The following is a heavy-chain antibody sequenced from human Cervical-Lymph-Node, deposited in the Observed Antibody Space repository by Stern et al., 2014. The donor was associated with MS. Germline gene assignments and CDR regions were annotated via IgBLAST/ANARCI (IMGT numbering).Heavy chain of an antibody. CDR3: ARGTGDNWFDP. CDR2: IIRPVGTA. Sequence: VQLVESGADVKKPGSAVRVSCKASGGVSWLRDVPGLGLAHMGGIIRPVGTAHYAQRFQGRLTITADTSRNTTYMELRSLRSDDTAVYYCARGTGDNWFDPWGQGTLVSVSS. V-gene: IGHV1-69*06. D-gene: IGHD3-10*01. J-gene: IGHJ5*02. CDR1: GG.